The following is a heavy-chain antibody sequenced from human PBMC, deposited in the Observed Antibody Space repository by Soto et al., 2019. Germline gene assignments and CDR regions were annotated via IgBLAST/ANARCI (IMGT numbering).Heavy chain of an antibody. D-gene: IGHD3-22*01. CDR2: IYYSGST. CDR3: ARTDSRYYGMDV. CDR1: GGSISSYY. Sequence: SETLSLTCTVSGGSISSYYWSWIRQPPGKGLEWIGYIYYSGSTNYNPSLKSRVTISVDKSKNQFSLKLSSVTAADTAVYYCARTDSRYYGMDVWGQGTTVTVSS. J-gene: IGHJ6*02. V-gene: IGHV4-59*01.